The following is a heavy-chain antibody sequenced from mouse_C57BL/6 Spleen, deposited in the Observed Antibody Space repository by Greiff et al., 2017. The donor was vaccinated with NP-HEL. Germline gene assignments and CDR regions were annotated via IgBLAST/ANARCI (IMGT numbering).Heavy chain of an antibody. CDR2: INYDGSST. CDR1: GFTFSDYY. J-gene: IGHJ1*03. CDR3: ARDGYSNYGYFDV. Sequence: EVMLVESEGGLVQPGSSMKLSCTASGFTFSDYYMAWVRQVPEKGLEWVANINYDGSSTYYLDSLKSRFIISRDNAKNILYLQMSSLKSEDTATYYCARDGYSNYGYFDVWGTGTTVTVSS. D-gene: IGHD2-5*01. V-gene: IGHV5-16*01.